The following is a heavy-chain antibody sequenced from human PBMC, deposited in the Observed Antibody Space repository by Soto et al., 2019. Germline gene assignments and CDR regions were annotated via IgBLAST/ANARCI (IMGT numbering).Heavy chain of an antibody. J-gene: IGHJ4*02. V-gene: IGHV3-48*03. CDR3: VRDNSHIIVTPFDL. CDR2: ISFRGTTT. CDR1: GFTFSNFE. D-gene: IGHD2-21*01. Sequence: GGSLRLSCAASGFTFSNFEMNWVRQVPGKGLEWLSYISFRGTTTYYAGSVRGRFTISRDNAKNSVFLQMDSPRVEDTAIYYCVRDNSHIIVTPFDLWGQGTPVTVSS.